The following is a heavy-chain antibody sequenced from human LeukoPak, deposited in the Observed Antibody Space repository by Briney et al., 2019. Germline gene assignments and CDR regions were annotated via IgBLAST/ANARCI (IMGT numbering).Heavy chain of an antibody. J-gene: IGHJ3*02. Sequence: GGSLRLSCAASGFTFNSHAMNWVRQAPGKGLEWVSSISSSSSYIYYADSVKGRFTISRDNAKNSLYLQMNSLRAEDTAVYYCARVRIQLFDAFDIWGQGTMVTVSS. CDR3: ARVRIQLFDAFDI. CDR1: GFTFNSHA. D-gene: IGHD5-18*01. V-gene: IGHV3-21*01. CDR2: ISSSSSYI.